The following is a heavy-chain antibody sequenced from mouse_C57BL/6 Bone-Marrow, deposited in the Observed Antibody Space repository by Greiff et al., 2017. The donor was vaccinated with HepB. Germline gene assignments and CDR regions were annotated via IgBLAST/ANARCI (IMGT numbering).Heavy chain of an antibody. D-gene: IGHD2-12*01. CDR3: ALRAGDY. V-gene: IGHV1-15*01. CDR1: GYTFTDYE. Sequence: VQLVESGAELVRPGASVTLSCKASGYTFTDYEMHWVKQTPVHGLEWIGAIDPETGGTAYNQKFKGTAILTADKSSSTAYMELRSLTSEDSAVYYCALRAGDYWGQGTTLTVSS. CDR2: IDPETGGT. J-gene: IGHJ2*01.